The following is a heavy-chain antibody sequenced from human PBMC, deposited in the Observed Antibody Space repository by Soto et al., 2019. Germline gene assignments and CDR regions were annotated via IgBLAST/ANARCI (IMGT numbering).Heavy chain of an antibody. CDR2: ISAYKGNT. CDR3: ARDWGYCSSTSCYGHRFDP. V-gene: IGHV1-18*01. D-gene: IGHD2-2*01. J-gene: IGHJ5*02. Sequence: QVQLVQSGAEVKKPGASVKVSCKASGYTFTSYGISWVRQAPGQGLEWMGWISAYKGNTNYAQKLQGRVTMTTATPTSTAYMELRSLRSDDTAVYYCARDWGYCSSTSCYGHRFDPWGQGTLVTVSS. CDR1: GYTFTSYG.